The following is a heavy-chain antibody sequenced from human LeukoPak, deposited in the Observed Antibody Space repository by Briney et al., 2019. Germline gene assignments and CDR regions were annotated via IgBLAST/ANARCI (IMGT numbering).Heavy chain of an antibody. V-gene: IGHV4-34*01. J-gene: IGHJ4*02. Sequence: SETLSLTCAVYGGSFSGYYWSWIRQPPGKGLEWIGEINHRGSTNYNPSLKSRVTISVDTSKNQFSLKLSSVTAADTAVYYCARGPRVVTAPPDYWGQGTLVTVSS. CDR1: GGSFSGYY. CDR3: ARGPRVVTAPPDY. D-gene: IGHD2-21*02. CDR2: INHRGST.